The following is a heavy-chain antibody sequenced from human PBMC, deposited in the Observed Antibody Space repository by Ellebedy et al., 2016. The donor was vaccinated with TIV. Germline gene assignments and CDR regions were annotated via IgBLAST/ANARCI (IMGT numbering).Heavy chain of an antibody. J-gene: IGHJ5*02. V-gene: IGHV4-39*07. CDR2: VFYSGSS. CDR1: GGSINTDNYH. Sequence: MPSETLSLTCTVSGGSINTDNYHWAWIRQPPGKGLEWIGSVFYSGSSYYNPSLKSRVTISADTSRNQFSLNLSSVTAADTAVYYCARDPALPRGRFDTWGQGTLVTVSS. CDR3: ARDPALPRGRFDT.